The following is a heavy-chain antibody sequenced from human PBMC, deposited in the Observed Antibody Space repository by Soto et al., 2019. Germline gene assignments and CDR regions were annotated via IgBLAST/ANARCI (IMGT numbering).Heavy chain of an antibody. Sequence: SETLSLTCTVSGGTISSWYWSWIRQPPGKGLEWIGYIYYSGSTNCNPSLKSRVTISVDTSKNQFSLKLSSVTAADTAVYYWARDLRGRRSGRFDPWGQGTLVTVSS. V-gene: IGHV4-59*12. CDR1: GGTISSWY. D-gene: IGHD3-10*01. CDR3: ARDLRGRRSGRFDP. CDR2: IYYSGST. J-gene: IGHJ5*02.